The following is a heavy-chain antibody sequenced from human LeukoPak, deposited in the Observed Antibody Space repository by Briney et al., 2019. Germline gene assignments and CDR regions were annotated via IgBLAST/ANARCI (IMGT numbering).Heavy chain of an antibody. D-gene: IGHD3-3*01. Sequence: GGSMRLSCAASRFTFSTSWMHWVRQVPGKGLVWVSRINSDGRSTDYADSVKGRFTISRDNTKNTLYLQMNSLRVEDTAVYYCAHTVWSGNYFDYWGQGTLVTVSS. V-gene: IGHV3-74*01. J-gene: IGHJ4*02. CDR1: RFTFSTSW. CDR2: INSDGRST. CDR3: AHTVWSGNYFDY.